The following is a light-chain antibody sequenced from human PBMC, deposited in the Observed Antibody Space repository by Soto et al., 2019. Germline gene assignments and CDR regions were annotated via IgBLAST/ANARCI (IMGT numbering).Light chain of an antibody. CDR2: AVT. CDR3: CSYAGNSEV. V-gene: IGLV2-23*02. CDR1: SGDVGGYNL. Sequence: QSALTQPASVSGSPGQSITIPCTGTSGDVGGYNLVSWYQQHTGKAPKLMIYAVTERPAGVSNRFSGSKSGNTASLTISGLQHYGEADYYCCSYAGNSEVFGTGTKVTVL. J-gene: IGLJ1*01.